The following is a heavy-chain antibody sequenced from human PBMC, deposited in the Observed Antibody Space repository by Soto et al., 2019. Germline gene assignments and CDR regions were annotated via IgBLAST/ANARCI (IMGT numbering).Heavy chain of an antibody. D-gene: IGHD3-10*01. CDR2: FGPNSGGA. V-gene: IGHV1-2*02. Sequence: ASVKVSCKASGYTFTGYYLHWVRQAPGQGLEWMGWFGPNSGGANYAQKFQGRVTMTADTSISTAFMELSSLRSDDTAVYYCAREVGGRRQYYFDYWGQGTLVTVSS. CDR1: GYTFTGYY. CDR3: AREVGGRRQYYFDY. J-gene: IGHJ4*02.